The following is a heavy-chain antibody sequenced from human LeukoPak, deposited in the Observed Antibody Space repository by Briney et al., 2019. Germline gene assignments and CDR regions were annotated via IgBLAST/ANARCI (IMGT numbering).Heavy chain of an antibody. CDR2: INAGNGNT. V-gene: IGHV1-3*01. Sequence: ASVKVSCKASGYTFTSYAMHWVRQAPGQRLEWMGWINAGNGNTKYSQKFQGRVTITRDTSASTAYMELSSLRSEDTAVYYCAREHGDYAYFDYWGQGTLVTVSS. CDR1: GYTFTSYA. D-gene: IGHD4-17*01. CDR3: AREHGDYAYFDY. J-gene: IGHJ4*02.